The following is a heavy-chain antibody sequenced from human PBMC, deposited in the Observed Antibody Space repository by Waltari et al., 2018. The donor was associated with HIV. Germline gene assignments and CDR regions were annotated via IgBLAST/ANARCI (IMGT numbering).Heavy chain of an antibody. D-gene: IGHD6-19*01. V-gene: IGHV1-3*01. J-gene: IGHJ4*02. Sequence: QVQLVQSGAEGKKPGASVKVYCKASGNTLPSNAMHLVRQAPGQRLEWMAWINAGNGNTKYSQKFQGRVTLTRDTSASTAYMELSSLRSEDTAVYYCARDLAAVAGHDYWGQGTLVTVSS. CDR2: INAGNGNT. CDR3: ARDLAAVAGHDY. CDR1: GNTLPSNA.